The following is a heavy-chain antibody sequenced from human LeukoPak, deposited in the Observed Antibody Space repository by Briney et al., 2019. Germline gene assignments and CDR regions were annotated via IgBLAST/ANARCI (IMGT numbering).Heavy chain of an antibody. CDR3: ATIDGGPSSWGWFDP. J-gene: IGHJ5*02. D-gene: IGHD6-13*01. CDR2: FDPEDGET. CDR1: GYTLTELS. Sequence: ASVKVSCKVSGYTLTELSMHWVRQAPGKGLEWMGGFDPEDGETIYAQKFQGRVTMTEDTSTDTAYMELSSLRSADTAVYYCATIDGGPSSWGWFDPWGQGTLVTVSS. V-gene: IGHV1-24*01.